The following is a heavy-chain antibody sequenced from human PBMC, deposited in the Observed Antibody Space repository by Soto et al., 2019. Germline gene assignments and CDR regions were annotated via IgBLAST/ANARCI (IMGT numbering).Heavy chain of an antibody. J-gene: IGHJ5*02. CDR3: ARGGVAVAGTLWFDP. CDR2: IYYSGST. CDR1: GGSISSYY. Sequence: QVQLQESGPGRVKPSETLSLTCTVSGGSISSYYWSWIRQPPGKGLEWIGYIYYSGSTNYNPSLKSRVTISVDTSKNQFSLKLSSVTAADTAVYYCARGGVAVAGTLWFDPWGQGTLVTVSS. D-gene: IGHD6-19*01. V-gene: IGHV4-59*01.